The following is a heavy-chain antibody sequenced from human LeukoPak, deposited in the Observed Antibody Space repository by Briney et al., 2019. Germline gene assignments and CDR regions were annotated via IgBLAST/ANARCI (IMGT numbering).Heavy chain of an antibody. CDR2: IYSGGST. Sequence: PGGSLRLSCATSGFTVSSSYLTWVRQAPGKGLEWVSVIYSGGSTYYADSVKGRFTISRDNSKNTLYLQMNSLRAEDTAVYYCARVNADFRGPPALYYFDYWGQGTLVTVSS. CDR3: ARVNADFRGPPALYYFDY. V-gene: IGHV3-66*01. J-gene: IGHJ4*02. D-gene: IGHD3-3*01. CDR1: GFTVSSSY.